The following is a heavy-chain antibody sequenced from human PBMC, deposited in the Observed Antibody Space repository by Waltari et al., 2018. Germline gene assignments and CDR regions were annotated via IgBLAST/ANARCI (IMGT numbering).Heavy chain of an antibody. CDR2: INHSGST. J-gene: IGHJ5*02. D-gene: IGHD4-17*01. CDR3: ASATDYGDHNWFDP. CDR1: GGSFSGYY. V-gene: IGHV4-34*01. Sequence: QVQLQQWGAGLLKPSETLSLTCAVYGGSFSGYYWSWIRQPPGKGLEWIGEINHSGSTNYNPSLKSRVTISVDTSKNQFSLKLSSVTAADTAVYYCASATDYGDHNWFDPWGQGTLVTVSS.